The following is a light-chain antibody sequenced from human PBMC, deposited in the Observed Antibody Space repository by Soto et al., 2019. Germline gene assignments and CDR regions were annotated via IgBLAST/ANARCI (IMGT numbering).Light chain of an antibody. CDR1: QGISRY. V-gene: IGKV1-39*01. CDR2: AAS. Sequence: DIQLTQSPSFLSASVGDRVTITCRASQGISRYLAWYQQKPGKAPNLLIYAASTLHSGVPSRFSGSGFGTDFSLTITSLQPEDFATYYCQQSFSTPYIFGQGTKVDIK. CDR3: QQSFSTPYI. J-gene: IGKJ2*01.